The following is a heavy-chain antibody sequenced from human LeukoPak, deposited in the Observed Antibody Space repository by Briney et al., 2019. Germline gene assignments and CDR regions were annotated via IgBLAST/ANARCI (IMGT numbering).Heavy chain of an antibody. Sequence: GGSLRLSCAASGFTFSSYAMHWVRQAPGKGLEWVAVISYDGSNKYYADSVKGRFTTSRDNSKNTLYLQMNSLRAEDTAVYYCARDHQWLGTFDYWGQGTLVTVSS. J-gene: IGHJ4*02. D-gene: IGHD6-19*01. V-gene: IGHV3-30-3*01. CDR1: GFTFSSYA. CDR2: ISYDGSNK. CDR3: ARDHQWLGTFDY.